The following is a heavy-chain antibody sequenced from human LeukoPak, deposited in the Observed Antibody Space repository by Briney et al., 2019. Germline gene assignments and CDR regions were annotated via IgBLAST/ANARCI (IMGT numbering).Heavy chain of an antibody. V-gene: IGHV1-18*01. CDR2: ISVYNGNT. CDR3: ARDDTATISFDY. CDR1: GYTFTNYA. J-gene: IGHJ4*02. D-gene: IGHD5-12*01. Sequence: ASVKVSCKASGYTFTNYAISWVRQAPGQGLEWMGWISVYNGNTNYAQKLQGRVTMTTDTSTSTAYMELRSLRSDDTAVYYCARDDTATISFDYWGQGTLVTVSS.